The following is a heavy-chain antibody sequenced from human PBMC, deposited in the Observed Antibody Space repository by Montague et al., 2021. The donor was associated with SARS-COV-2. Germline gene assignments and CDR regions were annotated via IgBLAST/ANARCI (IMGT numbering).Heavy chain of an antibody. CDR2: IYYSGST. CDR3: ARAGTITMIVVVIDAFDI. D-gene: IGHD3-22*01. V-gene: IGHV4-31*03. CDR1: GGSISSGGYY. Sequence: TLSLTCTVSGGSISSGGYYWSWIRQHPGKGLEWIGYIYYSGSTYYNPSLKSRVTISVDTSKNQFSLKLSSVTAADTAVYYCARAGTITMIVVVIDAFDIWGQGTMATVSS. J-gene: IGHJ3*02.